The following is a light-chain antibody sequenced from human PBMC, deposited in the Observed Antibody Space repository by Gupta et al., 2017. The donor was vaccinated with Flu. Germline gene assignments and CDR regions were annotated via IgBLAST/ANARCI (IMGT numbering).Light chain of an antibody. CDR1: DSNIGSNT. Sequence: QSVLAQPPSASGTPGQRVTISCSGSDSNIGSNTVNWYQQVPGTSPKLLIYDNNKRPSGGPDRVAGSKSGTSASLAISGLPAEEEADYYCEAWEDSRSGHYVFGTGTKVTVL. V-gene: IGLV1-44*01. CDR3: EAWEDSRSGHYV. CDR2: DNN. J-gene: IGLJ1*01.